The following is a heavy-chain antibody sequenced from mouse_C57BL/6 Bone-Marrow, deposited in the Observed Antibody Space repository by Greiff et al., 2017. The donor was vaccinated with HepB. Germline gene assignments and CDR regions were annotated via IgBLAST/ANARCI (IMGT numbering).Heavy chain of an antibody. CDR2: INPNNGGT. CDR3: ARRMVTTRYAMDY. J-gene: IGHJ4*01. Sequence: EVKLQQSGPELVKPGASVKISCKASGYTFTDYYMNWVKQSHGKSLEWIGDINPNNGGTSYNQKFKGKATLTVDKSSSTAYMELRSLTSEDSAVYYCARRMVTTRYAMDYWGQGTSVTVSS. CDR1: GYTFTDYY. D-gene: IGHD2-1*01. V-gene: IGHV1-26*01.